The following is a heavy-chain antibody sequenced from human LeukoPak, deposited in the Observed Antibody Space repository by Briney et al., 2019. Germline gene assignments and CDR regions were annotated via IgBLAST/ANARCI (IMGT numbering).Heavy chain of an antibody. J-gene: IGHJ4*02. CDR2: IYTSGST. CDR1: GGSISSGSYY. Sequence: SETLSLTCTVSGGSISSGSYYWSWIRQPAGKGLEWIGRIYTSGSTNYNPSLKSRVTISVDTSKNQFSLKLSSVTAADTAVYYCARVKGLLAPLFDYWGQGTLVTVSS. D-gene: IGHD3-22*01. V-gene: IGHV4-61*02. CDR3: ARVKGLLAPLFDY.